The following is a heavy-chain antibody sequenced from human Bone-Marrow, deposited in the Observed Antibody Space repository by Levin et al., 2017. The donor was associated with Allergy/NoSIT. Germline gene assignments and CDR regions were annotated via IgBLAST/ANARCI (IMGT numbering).Heavy chain of an antibody. CDR2: ISSSGSTI. CDR3: ARDRPHYSGYDYDGMDG. V-gene: IGHV3-11*01. D-gene: IGHD1-26*01. Sequence: GESLKISCAASGFTFSDYYMSWIRQAPGKGLEWVSYISSSGSTIYYADSVKGRFTISRDNAKNSLYLQMNSLRAEDTAVYYCARDRPHYSGYDYDGMDGWGQGTTVTVSS. J-gene: IGHJ6*02. CDR1: GFTFSDYY.